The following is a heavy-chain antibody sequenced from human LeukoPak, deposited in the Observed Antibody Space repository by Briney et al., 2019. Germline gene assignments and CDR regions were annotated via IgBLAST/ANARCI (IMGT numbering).Heavy chain of an antibody. CDR1: GGSISSSRDY. D-gene: IGHD1-1*01. Sequence: SETLSLTCIVSGGSISSSRDYWAWIRQPPGKGLEWIANIYYSGSTYYSPSLKSRVIISVDTSKNQFSLKLSSLTAADTAVYFCARGSRTGSSPLDYWGQGIRVIVSS. CDR2: IYYSGST. V-gene: IGHV4-39*01. J-gene: IGHJ4*02. CDR3: ARGSRTGSSPLDY.